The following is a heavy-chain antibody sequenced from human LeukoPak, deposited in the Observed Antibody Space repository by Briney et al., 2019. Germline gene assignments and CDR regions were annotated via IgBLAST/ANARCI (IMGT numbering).Heavy chain of an antibody. CDR1: GFTFSSYA. V-gene: IGHV3-23*01. CDR3: ARAFSSITMVRGVIPNGMDV. D-gene: IGHD3-10*01. Sequence: GGSLRLSCAASGFTFSSYAMSWVRQAPGKGLEWVSGISGSGGSTYYADSVKGRFTISRDNSKNTLYLQMNSLRAEDTAVYYCARAFSSITMVRGVIPNGMDVWGQGTSVTVSS. CDR2: ISGSGGST. J-gene: IGHJ6*02.